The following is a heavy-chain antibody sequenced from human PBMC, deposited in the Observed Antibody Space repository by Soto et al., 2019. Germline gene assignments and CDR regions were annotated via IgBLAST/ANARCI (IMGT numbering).Heavy chain of an antibody. Sequence: QVQLVQSGAEVKEAGASVIVSCKASGYTFTGHYIHWLRQAPGQGLEWLGLMNPNGGGTNYAQKFQGWVSMTRDTSISTAYMELTRLRSDDTAVYFCATGSNYFGAPGYYYYMDVWGKGTTVTVSS. CDR2: MNPNGGGT. V-gene: IGHV1-2*04. CDR3: ATGSNYFGAPGYYYYMDV. CDR1: GYTFTGHY. J-gene: IGHJ6*03. D-gene: IGHD3-3*01.